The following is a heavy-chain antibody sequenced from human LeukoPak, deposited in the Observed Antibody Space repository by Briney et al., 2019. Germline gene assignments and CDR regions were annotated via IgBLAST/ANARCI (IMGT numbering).Heavy chain of an antibody. CDR3: ARTDTAMVYYYYYYMDV. J-gene: IGHJ6*03. Sequence: PGGSLRLSCAASGFTFSSYEMNWVRQAPGKGLEWVSYISSSSSTIYYADSVKGRFTISRDNAKNSLYLRMNSLRAEDTAVYYCARTDTAMVYYYYYYMDVWGKGTTVTVSS. CDR1: GFTFSSYE. D-gene: IGHD5-18*01. CDR2: ISSSSSTI. V-gene: IGHV3-48*01.